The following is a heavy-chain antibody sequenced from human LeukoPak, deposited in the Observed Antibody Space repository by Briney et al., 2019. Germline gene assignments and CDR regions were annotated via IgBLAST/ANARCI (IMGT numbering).Heavy chain of an antibody. J-gene: IGHJ3*02. V-gene: IGHV4-39*01. D-gene: IGHD3-22*01. CDR2: IYYSGST. CDR3: AVFRFDYYDSSGYLEGGNALDI. Sequence: NPSETLSLTCTVSGGSISSSSYYWGWIRQPPGKGLEWIGSIYYSGSTHYNPSLKSRVTISVDTSKNQFSLKLSSVTAADTAVYYCAVFRFDYYDSSGYLEGGNALDIWGQGTMVTVSS. CDR1: GGSISSSSYY.